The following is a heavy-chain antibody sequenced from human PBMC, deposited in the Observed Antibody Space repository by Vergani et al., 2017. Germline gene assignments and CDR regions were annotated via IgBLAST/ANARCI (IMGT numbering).Heavy chain of an antibody. D-gene: IGHD3-9*01. CDR2: IYSGGST. CDR3: ARGGLRYFDWLKNRDLGFDY. CDR1: GFTVSSNY. V-gene: IGHV3-66*02. Sequence: VQLAESGGGVVQPGRSLRLSCAGSGFTVSSNYMSWVRQAPGKGLEWVSVIYSGGSTYYADSVKGRFTISRDNSKNTLYLQMNSLRAEDTAVYYCARGGLRYFDWLKNRDLGFDYWGQGTLVTVSS. J-gene: IGHJ4*02.